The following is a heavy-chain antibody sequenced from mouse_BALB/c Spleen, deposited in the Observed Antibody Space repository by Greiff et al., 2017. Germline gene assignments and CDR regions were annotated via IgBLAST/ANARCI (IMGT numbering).Heavy chain of an antibody. CDR3: ARSGGNAWFAY. V-gene: IGHV1-9*01. J-gene: IGHJ3*01. Sequence: QVQLKESGAELMKPGASVKISCKATGYTFSSYWIEWVKQRPGHGLEWIGEILPGSGSTNYNEKFKGKATFTADTSSNTAYMQLSSLTSEDSAVYYCARSGGNAWFAYWGQGTLVTVSA. CDR2: ILPGSGST. CDR1: GYTFSSYW. D-gene: IGHD2-1*01.